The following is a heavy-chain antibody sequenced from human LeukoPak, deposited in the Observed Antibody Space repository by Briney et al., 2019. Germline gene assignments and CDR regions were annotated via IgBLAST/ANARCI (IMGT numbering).Heavy chain of an antibody. D-gene: IGHD4-23*01. V-gene: IGHV3-7*05. J-gene: IGHJ2*01. Sequence: GGSLRLSCAASGFTFSSYWMTWVRQALGKGLEWVANIKPDGSIKSYVDSVKGRFTISRDNAKKSLYLEMNSLRAEDTAVYYCASPLLKWGGNIHFGIWGRGTLVTVSS. CDR2: IKPDGSIK. CDR3: ASPLLKWGGNIHFGI. CDR1: GFTFSSYW.